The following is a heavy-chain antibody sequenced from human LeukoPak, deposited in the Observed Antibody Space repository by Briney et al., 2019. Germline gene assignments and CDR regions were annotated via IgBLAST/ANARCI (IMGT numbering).Heavy chain of an antibody. D-gene: IGHD2-15*01. CDR1: GFNFVSYS. V-gene: IGHV3-48*04. Sequence: GGSLRLSCAVSGFNFVSYSMNWVRQAPGKGLEWVSYISSSSSTMYYADSVKGRFTISRDNAKNSLYLQMNSLRAEDTAVYYCARDPGWLDFDYWGQGTLVTVSS. J-gene: IGHJ4*02. CDR2: ISSSSSTM. CDR3: ARDPGWLDFDY.